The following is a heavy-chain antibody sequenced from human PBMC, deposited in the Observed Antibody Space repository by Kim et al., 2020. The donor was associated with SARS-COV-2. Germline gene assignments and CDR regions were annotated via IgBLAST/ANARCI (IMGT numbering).Heavy chain of an antibody. Sequence: GGSLRLSCAASGFTFSSYAMHWVRQAPGKGLEWVAVIWYDGSNKYYADSVKGRFTISRDNSKNTLYLQMNSLRAEDTAVYYCAKDFGGSSAYYGMDVWGQGTTVTVSS. CDR1: GFTFSSYA. D-gene: IGHD3-16*01. V-gene: IGHV3-33*06. CDR3: AKDFGGSSAYYGMDV. J-gene: IGHJ6*02. CDR2: IWYDGSNK.